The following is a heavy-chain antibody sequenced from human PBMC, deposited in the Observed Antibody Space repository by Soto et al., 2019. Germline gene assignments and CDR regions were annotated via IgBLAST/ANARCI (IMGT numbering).Heavy chain of an antibody. CDR3: ARQVTTDYSYGMDV. CDR2: INPNSGGT. D-gene: IGHD4-17*01. Sequence: ASVKVSCKASGYTFTGYYMHWVRQAPGQGLEWMGWINPNSGGTNYAQKFQGWVTMTRDTSISTAYMELSRLRSDDTAVYYCARQVTTDYSYGMDVWGQGTTVTVSS. J-gene: IGHJ6*02. CDR1: GYTFTGYY. V-gene: IGHV1-2*04.